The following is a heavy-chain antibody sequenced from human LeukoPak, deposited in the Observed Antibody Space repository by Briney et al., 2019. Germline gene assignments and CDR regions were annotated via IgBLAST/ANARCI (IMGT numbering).Heavy chain of an antibody. Sequence: PGGSLRLPCADTGFTFSTYWISWVRQAPGKGLEWVANIKQDGSAKFYVESVKGRFTISRDNAKNSLYLQMNSLRAEDTGVYYCAREGVVGATANHYDYWGQGSLVTVSS. CDR1: GFTFSTYW. J-gene: IGHJ4*02. D-gene: IGHD1-26*01. CDR2: IKQDGSAK. V-gene: IGHV3-7*01. CDR3: AREGVVGATANHYDY.